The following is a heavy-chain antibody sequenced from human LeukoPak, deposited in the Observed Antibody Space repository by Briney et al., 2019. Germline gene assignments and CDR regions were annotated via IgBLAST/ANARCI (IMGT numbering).Heavy chain of an antibody. Sequence: PSETLSLTCAVYGGSFGGYYWSWIRQPPGKGLEWIGEINHSGSTNYNPSLKSRVTISVDTSKNQFSLKLSSVTAADTAVYYCARVLDYYDSSGVDYWGQGTLVTVSS. V-gene: IGHV4-34*01. J-gene: IGHJ4*02. D-gene: IGHD3-22*01. CDR2: INHSGST. CDR1: GGSFGGYY. CDR3: ARVLDYYDSSGVDY.